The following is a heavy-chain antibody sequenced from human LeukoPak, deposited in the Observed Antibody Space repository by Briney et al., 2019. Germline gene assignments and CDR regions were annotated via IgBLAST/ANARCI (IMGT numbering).Heavy chain of an antibody. CDR1: EFTVSSNY. V-gene: IGHV3-66*01. Sequence: GGSLRLSCAASEFTVSSNYMNWVRQAPGKGLEWVSVVYTGGSTYYADSVKGRFTISRDNPKNTVYLQVNSLRAEDTAVYYCARDPYGTGAFDYWGQGTQVTVSS. D-gene: IGHD1-1*01. J-gene: IGHJ4*02. CDR3: ARDPYGTGAFDY. CDR2: VYTGGST.